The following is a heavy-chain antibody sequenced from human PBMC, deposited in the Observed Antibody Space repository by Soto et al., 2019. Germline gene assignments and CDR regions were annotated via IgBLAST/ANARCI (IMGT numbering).Heavy chain of an antibody. Sequence: QVQLVESGGGLVTPGGSLRLYCASSGFTFSDYYMSWIRQAPGKGLEWLSYISPGSRYPAYADSVKGRFTISRDNARRSLSLQMTSLTVDDTAIYYCVRGGGGGLFDPWGQGSMVTVSS. CDR3: VRGGGGGLFDP. V-gene: IGHV3-11*06. CDR2: ISPGSRYP. D-gene: IGHD2-15*01. CDR1: GFTFSDYY. J-gene: IGHJ5*02.